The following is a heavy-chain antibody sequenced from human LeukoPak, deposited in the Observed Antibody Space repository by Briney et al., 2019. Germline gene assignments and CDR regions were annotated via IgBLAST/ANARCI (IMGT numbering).Heavy chain of an antibody. CDR1: GGTFSSYA. V-gene: IGHV1-69*04. Sequence: SVKVSCKASGGTFSSYAISWVRQAPGQGLEWMGRIIPILGIANYAQKSQGRVTITADKSTSTAYMELSSLRSEDTAVYYCAREVDTAMVGMDVWGQGTTFTVSS. D-gene: IGHD5-18*01. J-gene: IGHJ6*02. CDR2: IIPILGIA. CDR3: AREVDTAMVGMDV.